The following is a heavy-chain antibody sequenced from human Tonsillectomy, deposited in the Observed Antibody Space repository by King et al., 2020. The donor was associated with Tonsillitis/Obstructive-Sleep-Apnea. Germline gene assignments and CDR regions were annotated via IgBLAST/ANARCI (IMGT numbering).Heavy chain of an antibody. D-gene: IGHD1-1*01. CDR3: AIISVTTPLDY. V-gene: IGHV5-10-1*03. J-gene: IGHJ4*02. CDR2: IEPSDSYT. CDR1: GYNFTSYW. Sequence: QLVQSGAEVKEPGESLRISCKGSGYNFTSYWISWVRQMPGKGLEWMGRIEPSDSYTNYSPSFQGHVTFSADMSISTAYLQSSSLKASDTARYYCAIISVTTPLDYWGQGTLVTVSS.